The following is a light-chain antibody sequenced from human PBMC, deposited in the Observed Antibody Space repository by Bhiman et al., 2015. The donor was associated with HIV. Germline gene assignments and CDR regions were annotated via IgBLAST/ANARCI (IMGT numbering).Light chain of an antibody. CDR3: SSLTSSITYV. V-gene: IGLV2-14*03. CDR2: DVS. J-gene: IGLJ1*01. CDR1: SSDVGGYNY. Sequence: QSALTQPASVSGSPGQSITISCTGTSSDVGGYNYVSWCQQHPGKAPKLMIYDVSNRPSGVSNRFSGSKSGNTASLTISGLQAEDEADYYCSSLTSSITYVFGTGTNVTVL.